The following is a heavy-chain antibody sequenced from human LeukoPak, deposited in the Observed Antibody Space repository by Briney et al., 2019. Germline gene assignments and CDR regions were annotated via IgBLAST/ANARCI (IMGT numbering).Heavy chain of an antibody. Sequence: ASVKVSCTASGYTFPSYFMHWVRQAPGQGLEWMGIINPTGGSTTYAQKFQGRVTMTRDTSTSTVYMELSSLRSDDTAVYYCARTAARRFDYWGQGTLVTVSS. CDR3: ARTAARRFDY. CDR2: INPTGGST. J-gene: IGHJ4*02. V-gene: IGHV1-46*01. D-gene: IGHD6-6*01. CDR1: GYTFPSYF.